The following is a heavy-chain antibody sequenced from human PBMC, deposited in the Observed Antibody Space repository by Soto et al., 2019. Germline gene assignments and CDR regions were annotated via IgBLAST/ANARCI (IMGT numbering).Heavy chain of an antibody. CDR1: GDSISSGGYY. V-gene: IGHV4-31*03. Sequence: PSETLSLTCTVSGDSISSGGYYWSWIRQHPGKGLEWIGYIYYSGSTYYNPSLKSRVSIPVDTSKKQFSLKLTSVTAADTAVYYCARSDSSGWYGGIEYWGQGTLVTVSS. CDR3: ARSDSSGWYGGIEY. J-gene: IGHJ4*02. D-gene: IGHD6-19*01. CDR2: IYYSGST.